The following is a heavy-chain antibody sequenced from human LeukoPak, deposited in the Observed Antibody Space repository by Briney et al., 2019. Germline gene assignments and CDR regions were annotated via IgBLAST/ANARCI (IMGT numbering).Heavy chain of an antibody. D-gene: IGHD6-19*01. CDR3: ASITVAGTGIDY. CDR1: GYTFTSYY. Sequence: ASVKVSRKASGYTFTSYYMHWVRQAPGQGLEWMGIINPSGGSTSYAQKFQGRVTMTRDTSTSTVYMELSSLRSEDTAVYYCASITVAGTGIDYWGQGTLVTVSS. J-gene: IGHJ4*02. CDR2: INPSGGST. V-gene: IGHV1-46*01.